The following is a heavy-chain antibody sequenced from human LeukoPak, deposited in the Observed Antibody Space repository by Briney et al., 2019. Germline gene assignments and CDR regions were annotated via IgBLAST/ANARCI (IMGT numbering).Heavy chain of an antibody. CDR1: GYTFTGYY. Sequence: ASVKVSCKASGYTFTGYYMHWVRQAPGQGLEWMGWINPNSGGTNYAQKFQGRVTMTRDTSISTAYMELSRLRSDDTAVYYCARGRTAYDSNGWEPFDIWGQGTMVTVSS. D-gene: IGHD3-22*01. V-gene: IGHV1-2*02. CDR2: INPNSGGT. CDR3: ARGRTAYDSNGWEPFDI. J-gene: IGHJ3*02.